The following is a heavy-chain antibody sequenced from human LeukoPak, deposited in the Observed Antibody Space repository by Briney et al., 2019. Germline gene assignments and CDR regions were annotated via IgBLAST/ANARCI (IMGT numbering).Heavy chain of an antibody. CDR3: ARGAVAGPEIDY. D-gene: IGHD6-19*01. Sequence: SETLSLTCTVSGGSISSYYWCWIRQPPGKGLEWIGYIYYSGSTNYNPSLKSRVTISVDTSKNQFSLKLSSVTAADTAVYYCARGAVAGPEIDYWGQGTLVTVSS. CDR2: IYYSGST. J-gene: IGHJ4*02. V-gene: IGHV4-59*01. CDR1: GGSISSYY.